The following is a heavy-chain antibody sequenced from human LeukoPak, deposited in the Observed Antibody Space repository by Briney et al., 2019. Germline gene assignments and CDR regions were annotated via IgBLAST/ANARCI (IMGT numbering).Heavy chain of an antibody. CDR2: ISAYNGNT. V-gene: IGHV1-18*01. CDR1: GYTFTSYG. CDR3: ARGGGYCSSTSCMGMGYYYYYMDV. Sequence: ASVKVSCKASGYTFTSYGISWVRQAPGQGLEWMGWISAYNGNTNYAQKFQGRVTITADESTSTAYMELSSLRSEDTAVYYCARGGGYCSSTSCMGMGYYYYYMDVWGKGTTVTVSS. D-gene: IGHD2-2*01. J-gene: IGHJ6*03.